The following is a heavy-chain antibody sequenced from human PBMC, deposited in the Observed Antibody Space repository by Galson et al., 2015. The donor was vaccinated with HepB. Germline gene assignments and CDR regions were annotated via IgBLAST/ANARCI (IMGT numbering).Heavy chain of an antibody. CDR1: GYTLIPYG. CDR3: ARQRGSANYYYYYMDV. D-gene: IGHD3-10*01. CDR2: ISPYNGNT. Sequence: SVKVSCKASGYTLIPYGISWVRQAPGQGLEWMGWISPYNGNTNYAQKFQGRVTMTTDTSTNTANMELRSLTSDDTAMYYCARQRGSANYYYYYMDVWGKGTTVTVSS. J-gene: IGHJ6*03. V-gene: IGHV1-18*01.